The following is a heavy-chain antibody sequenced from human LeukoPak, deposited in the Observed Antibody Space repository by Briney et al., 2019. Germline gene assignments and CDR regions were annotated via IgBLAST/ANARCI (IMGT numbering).Heavy chain of an antibody. CDR1: GFTVSNNY. D-gene: IGHD3-10*01. CDR2: IYSGGST. J-gene: IGHJ4*02. CDR3: ARDMRGPIDY. Sequence: GGSLRLSCAASGFTVSNNYMSWVRQAPGKGLERVSVIYSGGSTYYADSVKGRFTISRDNSKNTLYLQMNSLRAEDTAVYYCARDMRGPIDYWGQGTLVTVSS. V-gene: IGHV3-53*01.